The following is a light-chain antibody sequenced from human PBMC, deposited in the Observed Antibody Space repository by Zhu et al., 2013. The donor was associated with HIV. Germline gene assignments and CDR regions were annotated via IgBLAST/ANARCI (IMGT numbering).Light chain of an antibody. Sequence: DIQMTQSPSTLSVSVGDRVTITCRASQSISTWLAWYQQKPGKAPKLLIYKASNLETGVPSRFSGSGSGTEFTLTIISLQPDDFATYYCQQYNNYSPLTFGGGTKVEIK. CDR2: KAS. J-gene: IGKJ4*01. V-gene: IGKV1-5*03. CDR3: QQYNNYSPLT. CDR1: QSISTW.